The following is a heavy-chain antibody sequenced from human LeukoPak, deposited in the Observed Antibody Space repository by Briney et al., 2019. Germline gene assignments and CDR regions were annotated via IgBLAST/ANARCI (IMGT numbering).Heavy chain of an antibody. CDR3: ARGAGQQLVRDTIDY. Sequence: HPGGSLRLSCAASGFSFSSYAMSWVRQAPGKGLEWVSYISSSGSTIYYADSVKGRFTISRDNAKNSLYLQMNSLRAEDTAVYYCARGAGQQLVRDTIDYWGQGTLVTVSS. CDR2: ISSSGSTI. J-gene: IGHJ4*02. D-gene: IGHD6-13*01. CDR1: GFSFSSYA. V-gene: IGHV3-48*03.